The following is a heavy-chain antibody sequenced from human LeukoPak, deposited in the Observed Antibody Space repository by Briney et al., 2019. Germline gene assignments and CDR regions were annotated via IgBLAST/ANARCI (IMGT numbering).Heavy chain of an antibody. D-gene: IGHD5-24*01. CDR2: INSGGSGT. Sequence: GGSLRLSCAASGFNFASNWMHWVRQTPGKGLMWVSRINSGGSGTSYADSVEGRFTISRDNSKNTLNLQMNSLRAEDTAVYYCAKVRDGYYYYGMDVWGQGTTVTVSS. CDR1: GFNFASNW. J-gene: IGHJ6*02. CDR3: AKVRDGYYYYGMDV. V-gene: IGHV3-74*01.